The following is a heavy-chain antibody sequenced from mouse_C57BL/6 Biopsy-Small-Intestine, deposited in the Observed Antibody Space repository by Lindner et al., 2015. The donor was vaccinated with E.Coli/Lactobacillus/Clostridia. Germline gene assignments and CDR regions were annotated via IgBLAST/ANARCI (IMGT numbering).Heavy chain of an antibody. CDR2: INPFNSGT. Sequence: VQLQESGPVLVKPGASVKMSCKASGYTFTDYYMNWVKQSHGKSLEWIGVINPFNSGTTDNPKFKGKATLTVAKSSSTAYMELNSLTSEDSAVYYCTRRGNSGSTYGAMDYWGQGTSVTVSS. CDR3: TRRGNSGSTYGAMDY. CDR1: GYTFTDYY. J-gene: IGHJ4*01. D-gene: IGHD1-1*01. V-gene: IGHV1-19*01.